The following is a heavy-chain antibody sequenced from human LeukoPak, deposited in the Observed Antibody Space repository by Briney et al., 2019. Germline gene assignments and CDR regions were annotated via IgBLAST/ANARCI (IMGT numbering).Heavy chain of an antibody. D-gene: IGHD3-22*01. CDR2: INPNSGGT. CDR1: GYTFIGYY. V-gene: IGHV1-2*02. J-gene: IGHJ4*02. CDR3: ARVPLLYCYDSSGYYPFDY. Sequence: ASVKVSRKASGYTFIGYYMHWVRQAPGQGLEWMGWINPNSGGTNYAQKFQGRVTMTRDTSISTAYMELSRLRSDDTAVYYCARVPLLYCYDSSGYYPFDYWGQGTLVTVSS.